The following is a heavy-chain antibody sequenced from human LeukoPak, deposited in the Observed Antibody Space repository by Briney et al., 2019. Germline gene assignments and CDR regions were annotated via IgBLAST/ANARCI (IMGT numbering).Heavy chain of an antibody. V-gene: IGHV3-30*03. CDR3: ARDRGSGGSSYEY. CDR1: GFTFSSYG. J-gene: IGHJ4*02. D-gene: IGHD2-15*01. Sequence: GGSLRLSCAASGFTFSSYGMHWVRQAPSKGLEWVAVISYDGSNKYYADSVKGRFTISRDNSKNTLYLQMNSLRAEDTAVYYCARDRGSGGSSYEYWGQGALVAVSS. CDR2: ISYDGSNK.